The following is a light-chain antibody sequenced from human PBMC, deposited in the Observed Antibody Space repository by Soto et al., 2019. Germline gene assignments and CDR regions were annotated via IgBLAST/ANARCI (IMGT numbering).Light chain of an antibody. CDR3: QQRSNWPPWT. J-gene: IGKJ1*01. V-gene: IGKV3-11*01. CDR2: DAS. CDR1: QSLSNSY. Sequence: TESPPSLSMSPGERATLSRRASQSLSNSYLAWYQQKPGQAPRLLIYDASNRATGIPARFSGSGSGTDFSLTISSLEPEDFAVYYCQQRSNWPPWTFGQGTKVDI.